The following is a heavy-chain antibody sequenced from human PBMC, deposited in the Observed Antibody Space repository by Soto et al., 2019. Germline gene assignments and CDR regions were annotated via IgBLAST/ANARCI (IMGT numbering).Heavy chain of an antibody. D-gene: IGHD3-10*01. CDR3: AKVWTGDY. J-gene: IGHJ4*02. V-gene: IGHV3-23*01. Sequence: EVQLLESGGGLVQPGGSLRLSCAASGFTFSSYAMSWVRHAPGKGLEWVSAISGSGGSTYYADSVKGRFTISRDNSKNTLYLEMNGLRAEDRAVYYCAKVWTGDYWGQGTLVTFSS. CDR2: ISGSGGST. CDR1: GFTFSSYA.